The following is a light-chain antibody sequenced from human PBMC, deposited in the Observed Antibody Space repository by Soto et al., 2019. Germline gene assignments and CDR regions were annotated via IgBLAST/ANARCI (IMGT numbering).Light chain of an antibody. CDR3: QQYDSYPWT. J-gene: IGKJ1*01. V-gene: IGKV1-5*01. Sequence: DIQMTQSPSSPSSSIGDTVTITCLASRSFTRWLAWYQQKPGKAPKLLIYDASSLQSGVPSRFSGSGSGTEFTLTISSLHPDDFATYYCQQYDSYPWTFGRGTKVDIK. CDR2: DAS. CDR1: RSFTRW.